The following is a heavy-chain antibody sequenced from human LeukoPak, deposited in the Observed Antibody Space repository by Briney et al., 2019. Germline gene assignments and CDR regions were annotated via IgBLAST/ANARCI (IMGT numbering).Heavy chain of an antibody. V-gene: IGHV3-7*01. CDR3: AREILEPGKTHEY. Sequence: PGGSLRLSCAASGFTFSMSWMTWVRQAPGKGLEWVASINGHGSEIHYVDSVKGRFTISRDNANDSLYLQMNSLTAEDTAMYYCAREILEPGKTHEYWGQGTLVTVSS. CDR1: GFTFSMSW. J-gene: IGHJ4*02. D-gene: IGHD1-1*01. CDR2: INGHGSEI.